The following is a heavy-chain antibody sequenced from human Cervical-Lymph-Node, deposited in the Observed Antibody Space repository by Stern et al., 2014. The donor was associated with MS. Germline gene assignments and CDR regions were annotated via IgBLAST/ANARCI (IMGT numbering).Heavy chain of an antibody. CDR1: GFIFTNYG. D-gene: IGHD3-9*01. J-gene: IGHJ4*02. V-gene: IGHV3-30*18. CDR2: ISDDGSVK. Sequence: VQLVESGGGVVQPGRSLRLSCEASGFIFTNYGMHWVRQAPGKGLDWVAVISDDGSVKYYSASAKGRFDISRDNSKQTVHLQMNRLTPEDTGLYYCAKAKRGYFGHIDFWGQGTLVSVSS. CDR3: AKAKRGYFGHIDF.